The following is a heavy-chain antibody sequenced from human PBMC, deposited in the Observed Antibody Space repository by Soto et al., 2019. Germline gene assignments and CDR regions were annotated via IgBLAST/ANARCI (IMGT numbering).Heavy chain of an antibody. CDR2: IYYSGST. J-gene: IGHJ4*02. V-gene: IGHV4-59*12. Sequence: SETLSLTCTVSGGSISSYYWSWIRQPPGKGLEWIGYIYYSGSTNYNPSLKSRVTISVDTSKNQFSLKLSSVTAADTAVYYCARSGSYGGGYFDYWGQGTLVTVSS. CDR1: GGSISSYY. CDR3: ARSGSYGGGYFDY. D-gene: IGHD1-26*01.